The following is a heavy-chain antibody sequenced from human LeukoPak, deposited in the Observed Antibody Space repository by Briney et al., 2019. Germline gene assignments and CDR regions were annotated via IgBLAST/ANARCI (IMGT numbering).Heavy chain of an antibody. V-gene: IGHV4-59*08. D-gene: IGHD4-17*01. CDR3: ARRLATTVTDAFDI. J-gene: IGHJ3*02. Sequence: PSKTLSLTCTVSGGSISSYYWSWIRQPPGKGLEWIGYIYYTGSTNYNPSLKSRVTMSVDTSKNQFSLKLSSVTAADTAVYYCARRLATTVTDAFDIWGQGTMVTVS. CDR2: IYYTGST. CDR1: GGSISSYY.